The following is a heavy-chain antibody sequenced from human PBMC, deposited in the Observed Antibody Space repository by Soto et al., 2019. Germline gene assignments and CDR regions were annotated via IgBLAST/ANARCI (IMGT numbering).Heavy chain of an antibody. CDR3: ARLVDIQQLENWFDL. D-gene: IGHD5-12*01. J-gene: IGHJ5*02. CDR1: GYTFTSYG. V-gene: IGHV1-18*01. Sequence: ASVKVSCKASGYTFTSYGISWVRQAPGQGLEWMGWISAYNGNTNYAQKLQGRVTMTTDTSTSTAYMELRSLRSDDTAVYYCARLVDIQQLENWFDLWGQGTLVTVSS. CDR2: ISAYNGNT.